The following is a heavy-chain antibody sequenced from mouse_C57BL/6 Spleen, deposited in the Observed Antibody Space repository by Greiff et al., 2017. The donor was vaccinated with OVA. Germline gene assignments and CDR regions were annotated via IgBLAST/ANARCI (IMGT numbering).Heavy chain of an antibody. D-gene: IGHD1-1*01. J-gene: IGHJ2*01. Sequence: QVQLKQPGAELVMPGASVKLSCKASGYTFTSYWMHWVKQRPGQGLEWIGEIDPSDSYTNYNQKFKGKSTLTVDKSSSTAYMQLSSLTSEDSAVYYCARWDYYGSRNFDYWGQGTTLTVSS. CDR3: ARWDYYGSRNFDY. V-gene: IGHV1-69*01. CDR1: GYTFTSYW. CDR2: IDPSDSYT.